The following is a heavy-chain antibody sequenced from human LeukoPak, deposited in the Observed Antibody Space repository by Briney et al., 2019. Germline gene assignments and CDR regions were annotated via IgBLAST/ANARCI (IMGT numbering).Heavy chain of an antibody. J-gene: IGHJ3*02. V-gene: IGHV4-39*07. CDR1: GGSISSSSYY. CDR3: AGPLDYYGSGSDAFDI. D-gene: IGHD3-10*01. Sequence: SETLSLTCTVSGGSISSSSYYWGWLRQPPGKGLEWIGSIYYSGSTYYNPSLKSRVTISVDTSKNQFSLKLSSVTAADPAVYYCAGPLDYYGSGSDAFDIWGQGTMVTVSS. CDR2: IYYSGST.